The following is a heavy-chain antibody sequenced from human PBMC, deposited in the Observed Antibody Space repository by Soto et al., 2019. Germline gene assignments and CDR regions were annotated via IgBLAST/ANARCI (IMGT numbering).Heavy chain of an antibody. J-gene: IGHJ4*02. CDR1: GYTFASYA. CDR2: ISAYNGNT. CDR3: ARDPPPPDC. V-gene: IGHV1-18*01. Sequence: QVQLVQSGAEVKKPGASVKVSCKASGYTFASYAITWMRQAPGQGLEWMGWISAYNGNTNYAQKLQGRVTMTTDTSTSTAYMELRSLRSADTAVYCFARDPPPPDCWGQGTLVTVSS.